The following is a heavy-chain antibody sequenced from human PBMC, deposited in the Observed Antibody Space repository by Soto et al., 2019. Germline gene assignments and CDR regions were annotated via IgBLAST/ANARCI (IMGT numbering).Heavy chain of an antibody. V-gene: IGHV3-74*02. CDR3: IRASGVAGTGEYF. D-gene: IGHD6-19*01. Sequence: EVQLVESGGGLVQPGGSLRLSCAAPGFDFSTYWMHWVRQAPGKGLVWVSRISGGGGTTYADSVEGRFTISRDNANNNVYVQMHSLTEEDTAMYYCIRASGVAGTGEYFWGQGTLVTVSA. CDR2: ISGGGGT. CDR1: GFDFSTYW. J-gene: IGHJ1*01.